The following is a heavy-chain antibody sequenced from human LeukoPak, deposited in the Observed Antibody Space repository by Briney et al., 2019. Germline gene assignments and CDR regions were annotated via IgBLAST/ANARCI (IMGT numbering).Heavy chain of an antibody. D-gene: IGHD3-3*01. CDR1: GGSFSGYY. Sequence: SETLSLTCAVYGGSFSGYYWSWIRQPPGKGLEWIGEINHSGSTNYNPSIKSRVTISVDTSKNQFSLKLSSVTAADTAVYYCASRTPYDFWSGYYHPFDSWGPGTLVTVSS. V-gene: IGHV4-34*01. CDR3: ASRTPYDFWSGYYHPFDS. CDR2: INHSGST. J-gene: IGHJ4*02.